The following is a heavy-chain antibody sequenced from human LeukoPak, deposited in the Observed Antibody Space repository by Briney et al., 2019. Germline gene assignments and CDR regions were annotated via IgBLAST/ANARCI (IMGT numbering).Heavy chain of an antibody. CDR3: AREAESYDFWSGYLDY. V-gene: IGHV4-59*01. CDR2: IYYSGST. J-gene: IGHJ4*02. CDR1: GGSISSYY. Sequence: SETLSLTCTVSGGSISSYYWSWIRQPPGKGLEWIGYIYYSGSTNYNPSLKSRVTISVDTSKNQFSLKLSSVTAADTAVYYCAREAESYDFWSGYLDYWGQGTLVTVSS. D-gene: IGHD3-3*01.